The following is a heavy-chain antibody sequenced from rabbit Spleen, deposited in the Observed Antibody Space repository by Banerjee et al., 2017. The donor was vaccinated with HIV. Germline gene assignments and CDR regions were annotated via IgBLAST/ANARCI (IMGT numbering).Heavy chain of an antibody. V-gene: IGHV1S45*01. CDR2: IYTGDGGT. Sequence: QEQLEESGGDLVKPEGSLTLTCKASGFSFSSDYDMCWVRQAPGKGLEWIACIYTGDGGTYYATWAKGRFTISKTSSTTVTLQMTSLAAADTATYFCARDAGTGDYIDVYFSLWGPGTLVTVS. CDR1: GFSFSSDYD. D-gene: IGHD8-1*01. CDR3: ARDAGTGDYIDVYFSL. J-gene: IGHJ4*01.